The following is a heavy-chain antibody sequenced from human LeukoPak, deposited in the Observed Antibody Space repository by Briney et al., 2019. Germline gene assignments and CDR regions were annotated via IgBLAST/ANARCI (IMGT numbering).Heavy chain of an antibody. CDR2: IYSSGST. CDR1: GGSISSYY. J-gene: IGHJ4*02. D-gene: IGHD1-26*01. Sequence: SETLSLTCTISGGSISSYYWSWIRQPPGKGLEGIGYIYSSGSTNYTASLKSRVTISVDTSKNQFSLKLTSVTAADTAVYYCASLAYAGSFSAYWGQGTLVTVSS. CDR3: ASLAYAGSFSAY. V-gene: IGHV4-59*12.